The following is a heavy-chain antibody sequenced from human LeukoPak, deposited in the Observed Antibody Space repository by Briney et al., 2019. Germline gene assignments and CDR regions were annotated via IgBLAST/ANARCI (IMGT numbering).Heavy chain of an antibody. Sequence: PGGSLRLSCAASGFSFSSSWMSWVRQAPGKGLEWVANIKPDGTEKYYVDSVKGRFTISRDNAKKSLYLQMNSLRAEDTALYYCARDTVGATDYWGRGTLVTVSS. CDR3: ARDTVGATDY. CDR1: GFSFSSSW. J-gene: IGHJ4*02. V-gene: IGHV3-7*01. CDR2: IKPDGTEK. D-gene: IGHD1-26*01.